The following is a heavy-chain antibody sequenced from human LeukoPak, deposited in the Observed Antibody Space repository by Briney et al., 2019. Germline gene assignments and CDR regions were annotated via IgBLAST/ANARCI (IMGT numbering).Heavy chain of an antibody. CDR2: ISGSGGST. Sequence: GGSLRLSCAASGFTFSSYAMNWVRQAPGKGLQWVSGISGSGGSTYYADSVKGRFTISRDNSKNTLYLQMNSLRAEDTAVYYCANFASAWDAFDIWGQGTMVTVSS. D-gene: IGHD6-6*01. V-gene: IGHV3-23*01. CDR3: ANFASAWDAFDI. J-gene: IGHJ3*02. CDR1: GFTFSSYA.